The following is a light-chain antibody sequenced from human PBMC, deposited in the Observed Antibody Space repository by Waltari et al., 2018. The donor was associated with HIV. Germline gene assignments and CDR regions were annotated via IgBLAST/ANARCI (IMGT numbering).Light chain of an antibody. J-gene: IGLJ2*01. CDR2: EFS. Sequence: QSALTQPASVSASPGQSITTSCNGTTSDVEGYNIVSWYQQHPGKAPKLMIFEFSQRPSGVSNRFSGSKSGNTASLTISGLQAEDEANYYCCSYAGSVVFGGGTKLTVL. CDR3: CSYAGSVV. V-gene: IGLV2-23*02. CDR1: TSDVEGYNI.